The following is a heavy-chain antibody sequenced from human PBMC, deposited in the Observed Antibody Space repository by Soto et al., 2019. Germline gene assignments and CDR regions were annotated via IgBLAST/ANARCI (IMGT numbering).Heavy chain of an antibody. V-gene: IGHV3-30*18. CDR2: ISYDGSNK. Sequence: GGSLRLSCAASGFTFSSYCMHWVRQAPGKGLEWVAVISYDGSNKYYADSVKGRFTISRDNSKNTLYLQMNSLRAEDTAVYYCAKDRYSSGQIDYWGQGTLVTVSS. CDR1: GFTFSSYC. J-gene: IGHJ4*02. CDR3: AKDRYSSGQIDY. D-gene: IGHD6-19*01.